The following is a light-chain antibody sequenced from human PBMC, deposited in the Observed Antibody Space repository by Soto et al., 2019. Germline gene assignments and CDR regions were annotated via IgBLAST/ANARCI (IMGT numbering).Light chain of an antibody. CDR1: QSVSSY. CDR2: DAS. CDR3: QQRSNWPPST. Sequence: EIVMTQSPATLSVSPGDRGTLSCRASQSVSSYLAWYEQKPGQAPRLLIYDASNRSTGMPARFSGSGSGTDFTLTISSLEPEDFSVYYCQQRSNWPPSTFGQGTRLEIK. J-gene: IGKJ5*01. V-gene: IGKV3-11*01.